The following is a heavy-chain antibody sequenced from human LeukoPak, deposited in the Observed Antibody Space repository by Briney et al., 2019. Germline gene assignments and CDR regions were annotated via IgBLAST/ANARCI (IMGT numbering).Heavy chain of an antibody. V-gene: IGHV3-23*01. J-gene: IGHJ4*02. Sequence: GGSLRLSCAASGFTFSSYAMSWVRQAPGKGLEWVSVISGSGGSTYYADSGKGRFTISRDNSKNTLYLQMNSLRAEDTAVYYCATHRRGITMVRGVIPRFAYWGQGTLVTVSS. CDR3: ATHRRGITMVRGVIPRFAY. CDR1: GFTFSSYA. CDR2: ISGSGGST. D-gene: IGHD3-10*01.